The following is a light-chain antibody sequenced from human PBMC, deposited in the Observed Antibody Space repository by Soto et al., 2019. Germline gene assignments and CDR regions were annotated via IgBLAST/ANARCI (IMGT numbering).Light chain of an antibody. CDR2: WAS. CDR3: QQYYSTPLT. CDR1: QSVLYSSSNKNY. Sequence: DIVMTQSPDSLAVSLGERATINCKSSQSVLYSSSNKNYLAWYQQKPGQPPKLLIYWASTREFGVPDRFSGSGSGTDFTLTISGLQAEDVAVYYCQQYYSTPLTFGGGTKVEIK. V-gene: IGKV4-1*01. J-gene: IGKJ4*01.